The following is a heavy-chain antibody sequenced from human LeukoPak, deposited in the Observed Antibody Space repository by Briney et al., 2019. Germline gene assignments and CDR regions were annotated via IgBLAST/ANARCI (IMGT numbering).Heavy chain of an antibody. V-gene: IGHV1-2*02. Sequence: ASVKVSCKASGYTFTAYYLHWVRQAPGHGLEWMGWIDSNTGDTKYTQKFQGRVSMTRDTSFNTAYMELSRLTSDDTAVYYCARDRSITEKYTGRYFHDYWGQGSLVTVSS. CDR1: GYTFTAYY. CDR3: ARDRSITEKYTGRYFHDY. J-gene: IGHJ4*02. CDR2: IDSNTGDT. D-gene: IGHD1-26*01.